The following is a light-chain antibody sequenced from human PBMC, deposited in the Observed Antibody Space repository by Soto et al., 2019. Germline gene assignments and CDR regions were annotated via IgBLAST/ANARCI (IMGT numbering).Light chain of an antibody. J-gene: IGLJ1*01. CDR3: CSYAGSSTCD. CDR2: EVS. Sequence: QSALTQPASVSGSPGQSITISCTGTSSNVGNYNSVSWYQQHPGKAPKLMIYEVSKRPSGVSNHFSGSKSGNTASLTISGLQSEDEADYYCCSYAGSSTCDFATGTKVTV. V-gene: IGLV2-23*02. CDR1: SSNVGNYNS.